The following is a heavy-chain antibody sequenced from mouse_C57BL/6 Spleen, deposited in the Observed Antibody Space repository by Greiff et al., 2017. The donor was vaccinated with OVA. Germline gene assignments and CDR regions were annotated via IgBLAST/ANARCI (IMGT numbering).Heavy chain of an antibody. CDR2: ISYDGSN. CDR1: GYSITSGYY. J-gene: IGHJ3*01. V-gene: IGHV3-6*01. CDR3: ARDHLPGFFAY. D-gene: IGHD5-1*01. Sequence: EVQVVESGPGLVKPSQSLSLTCSVTGYSITSGYYWNWIRQFPGNKLEWMGYISYDGSNNYNPSLKNRISITRDTSKNQFFLKLNSVTTEDTATYYCARDHLPGFFAYWGQGTLVTVSA.